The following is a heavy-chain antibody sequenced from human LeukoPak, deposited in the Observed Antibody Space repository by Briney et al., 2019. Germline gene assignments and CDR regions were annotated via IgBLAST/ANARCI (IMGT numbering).Heavy chain of an antibody. J-gene: IGHJ1*01. Sequence: PSETLSLTCTVSGGSISSGGYYWSWIRQPPGKGLEWIGYIYHSGTTYYNPSLKGRVTIPVDRSKNQFSLKLSSVTAAETAVYYCARDAESGSQPHAEYFQHWGQGTLVTVSS. D-gene: IGHD1-26*01. CDR1: GGSISSGGYY. CDR2: IYHSGTT. CDR3: ARDAESGSQPHAEYFQH. V-gene: IGHV4-30-2*01.